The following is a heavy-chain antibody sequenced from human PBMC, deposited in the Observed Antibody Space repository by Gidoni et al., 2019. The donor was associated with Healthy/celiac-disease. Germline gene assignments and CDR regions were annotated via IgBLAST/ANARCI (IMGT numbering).Heavy chain of an antibody. D-gene: IGHD1-7*01. J-gene: IGHJ4*02. V-gene: IGHV3-9*01. CDR1: GFTFDDYA. CDR3: AKDIVELPKYYFDY. Sequence: EVQLVESGGGLVQPGRSLRLSCSASGFTFDDYAMHWVRQAPGKGLEWVSGISWNSGSIGYADSVKGRFTISRDNVKNSLYLQMNSLRAEDTALYYCAKDIVELPKYYFDYWGQGTLVTVSS. CDR2: ISWNSGSI.